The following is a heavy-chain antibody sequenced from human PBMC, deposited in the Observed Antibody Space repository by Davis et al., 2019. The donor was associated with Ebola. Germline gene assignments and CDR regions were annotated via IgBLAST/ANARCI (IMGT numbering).Heavy chain of an antibody. V-gene: IGHV3-64D*08. CDR3: VKESYSNPLYYYYGMDV. D-gene: IGHD4-11*01. CDR1: GFTFSSYA. Sequence: PGGSLRLSCSASGFTFSSYAMHWVRQAPGKGLEYVSAISSNGGSTYYADSVKGRFTISRDNSKNTLYLQMSSLRAEDTAVYYCVKESYSNPLYYYYGMDVWGQGTTVTVSS. J-gene: IGHJ6*02. CDR2: ISSNGGST.